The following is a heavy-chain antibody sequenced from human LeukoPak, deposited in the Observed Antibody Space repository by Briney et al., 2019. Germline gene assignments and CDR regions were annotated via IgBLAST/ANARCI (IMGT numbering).Heavy chain of an antibody. CDR2: IRYEGSNK. D-gene: IGHD3-3*01. V-gene: IGHV3-30*02. CDR3: AKDRVRFLESLFGDTDY. CDR1: GFTFSNSA. J-gene: IGHJ4*02. Sequence: GGSLRLSCAASGFTFSNSAMNWVRQAPGKGLEWVAFIRYEGSNKYYADSVKGRFTISRDNSKNTLYLQMNSLRAEDTAVYYCAKDRVRFLESLFGDTDYWGQGTLVTVSS.